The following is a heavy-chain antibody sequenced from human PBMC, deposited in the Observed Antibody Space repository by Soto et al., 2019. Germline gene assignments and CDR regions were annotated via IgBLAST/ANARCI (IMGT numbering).Heavy chain of an antibody. D-gene: IGHD4-17*01. CDR2: MYFGGSF. CDR3: ARDTGDPYYYYGMDV. V-gene: IGHV4-59*02. Sequence: PSETLSLTCNVSGASVSHGYWSWIRQPPGKGLEWIGFMYFGGSFNYNPSLTSRATISVETSKNQFSMKLTSVTASDTAVYYCARDTGDPYYYYGMDVWGQGTTVT. CDR1: GASVSHGY. J-gene: IGHJ6*02.